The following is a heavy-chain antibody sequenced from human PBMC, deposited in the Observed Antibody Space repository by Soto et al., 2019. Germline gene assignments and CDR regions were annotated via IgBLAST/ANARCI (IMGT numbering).Heavy chain of an antibody. CDR3: AKVGGTAGYYYMDV. V-gene: IGHV3-30*18. D-gene: IGHD6-19*01. Sequence: HPGGSLRLSCAASGFSFSSYGMHWVRQAPGKGLEWVAVISYDGSNKYYADSVKGRFTISRDNSKNTLYLQMNSLRAEDTAVYYCAKVGGTAGYYYMDVWGKGTTVTVSS. J-gene: IGHJ6*03. CDR1: GFSFSSYG. CDR2: ISYDGSNK.